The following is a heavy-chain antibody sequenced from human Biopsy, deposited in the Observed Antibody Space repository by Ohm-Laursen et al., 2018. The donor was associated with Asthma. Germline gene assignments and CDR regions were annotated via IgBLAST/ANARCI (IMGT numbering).Heavy chain of an antibody. D-gene: IGHD2-15*01. Sequence: SETLSLTCTVSGGSVSSGSYYWSWIRQPPGKGRAGVSYISYSGSTDYNPSLKSRLTISMDTSKNQFSLKLSSVTAADTAVYYCARVPTTLRYFDLWGRGTLVTVSS. CDR1: GGSVSSGSYY. J-gene: IGHJ2*01. CDR3: ARVPTTLRYFDL. V-gene: IGHV4-61*01. CDR2: ISYSGST.